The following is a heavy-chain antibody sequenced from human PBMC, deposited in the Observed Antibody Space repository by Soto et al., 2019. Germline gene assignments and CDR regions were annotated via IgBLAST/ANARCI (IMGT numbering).Heavy chain of an antibody. D-gene: IGHD3-10*02. J-gene: IGHJ4*02. CDR3: ANRLLFGELHN. V-gene: IGHV3-23*01. CDR2: ISGSGGST. CDR1: GFTFSSYA. Sequence: EVQLLESGGGLVQPGGSLRLSCAASGFTFSSYAMSWVRQAPGKGLEWVSAISGSGGSTSYAASVKGRFTISRDIPKNTLYLRMTSLRAGDTAVSNCANRLLFGELHNWGQGTLVTVSS.